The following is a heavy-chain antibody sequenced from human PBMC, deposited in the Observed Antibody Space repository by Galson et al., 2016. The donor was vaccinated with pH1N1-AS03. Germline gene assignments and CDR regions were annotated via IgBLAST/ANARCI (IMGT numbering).Heavy chain of an antibody. CDR1: GGTFSTYA. D-gene: IGHD2-15*01. CDR3: ARAAPFDP. Sequence: SVKVSCKASGGTFSTYAISWVRQAPGQGLEWMGWISPQNGNTQYAQRLEGRVTMTTDTSTSTAYMELWSLTYDDTAVYYCARAAPFDPWGQGTLVIVSS. J-gene: IGHJ5*02. CDR2: ISPQNGNT. V-gene: IGHV1-18*01.